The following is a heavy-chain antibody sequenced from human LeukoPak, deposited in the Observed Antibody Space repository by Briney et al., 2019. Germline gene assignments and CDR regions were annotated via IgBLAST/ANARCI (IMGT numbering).Heavy chain of an antibody. D-gene: IGHD3-3*01. CDR3: ARLLRITISFDP. V-gene: IGHV4-39*01. Sequence: SETLSLTCTVSGGSISSSSYYWGWIRQPPGKGLEWIGSIYYSGSTYYNPSLKSRVTISVDTSKNQFSLKLSSVTAADTAVYYCARLLRITISFDPWAREPWSPSPQ. CDR2: IYYSGST. J-gene: IGHJ5*02. CDR1: GGSISSSSYY.